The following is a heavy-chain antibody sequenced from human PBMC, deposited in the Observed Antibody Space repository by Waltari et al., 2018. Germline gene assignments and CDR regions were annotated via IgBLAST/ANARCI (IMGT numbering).Heavy chain of an antibody. CDR2: INYSGSI. V-gene: IGHV4-39*01. Sequence: QLQLQESGPGLVKPSETLSLTCTVSGASISNTSYYWGWIRQPPGKGLEWIGSINYSGSIYYNPSLKSRVTIPVDTSRNQFSLKLSSVTAADTSVYYCARQSPYGDFPPYYFDYWGQGTLVTVSS. CDR3: ARQSPYGDFPPYYFDY. J-gene: IGHJ4*02. CDR1: GASISNTSYY. D-gene: IGHD4-17*01.